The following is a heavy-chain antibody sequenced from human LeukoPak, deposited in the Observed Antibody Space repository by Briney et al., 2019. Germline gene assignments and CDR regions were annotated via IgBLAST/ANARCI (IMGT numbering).Heavy chain of an antibody. V-gene: IGHV1-2*02. D-gene: IGHD4-17*01. CDR1: GYTFTGYY. J-gene: IGHJ4*02. CDR3: ARSGTAVTTTDFDY. Sequence: ASVKVSCKASGYTFTGYYMHWVRQAPGQGLEWMGWINPNSGGTNYAQKFQGRVTMTRDTSISTAYMELSRLRSDDTAVYYCARSGTAVTTTDFDYWGQGILVTVSS. CDR2: INPNSGGT.